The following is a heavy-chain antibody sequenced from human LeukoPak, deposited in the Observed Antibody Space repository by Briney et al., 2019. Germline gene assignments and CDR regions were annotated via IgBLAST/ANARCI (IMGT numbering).Heavy chain of an antibody. Sequence: PGGSLRLSCAASGFTVSSNYMSRVRQAPGKGLEWVSVIYSGGSTYYADSVKGRFTISRDNSKNTLYLQMNSLRAEDTAVYYCARVVGYYYDSSGYPPWWFDPWGQGTLVTVSS. J-gene: IGHJ5*02. CDR1: GFTVSSNY. V-gene: IGHV3-53*01. CDR3: ARVVGYYYDSSGYPPWWFDP. CDR2: IYSGGST. D-gene: IGHD3-22*01.